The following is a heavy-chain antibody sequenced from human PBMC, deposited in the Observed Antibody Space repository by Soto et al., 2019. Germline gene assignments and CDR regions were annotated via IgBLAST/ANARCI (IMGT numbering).Heavy chain of an antibody. CDR2: ISGSGGST. J-gene: IGHJ5*02. CDR3: AKDRQQWLVLWFDP. CDR1: GFTFSSYA. D-gene: IGHD6-19*01. V-gene: IGHV3-23*01. Sequence: PGGSLRLSCAASGFTFSSYAMSWVRQAPGKGLEWVSAISGSGGSTYYADSVKGRFTISRDNSKSTLYLQMNSLRAEDTAVYYCAKDRQQWLVLWFDPWGQGTLVTVSS.